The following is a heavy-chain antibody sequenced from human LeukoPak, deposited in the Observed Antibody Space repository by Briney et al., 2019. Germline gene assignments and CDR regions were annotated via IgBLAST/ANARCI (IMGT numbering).Heavy chain of an antibody. CDR2: IDPSDSYT. V-gene: IGHV5-10-1*01. CDR3: ATPLYYYGSGSYWTDAFDI. D-gene: IGHD3-10*01. Sequence: GESLKISYKGSGYSFTSYWISWVRQMPGKGLEWMGRIDPSDSYTNYSPSFQGHVTISADKSISTAYLQWSSLKASDTAMYYCATPLYYYGSGSYWTDAFDIWGQGTMVTVSS. J-gene: IGHJ3*02. CDR1: GYSFTSYW.